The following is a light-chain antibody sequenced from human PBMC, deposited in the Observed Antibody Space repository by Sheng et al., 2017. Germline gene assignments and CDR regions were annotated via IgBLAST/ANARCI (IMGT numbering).Light chain of an antibody. CDR1: QDISNF. J-gene: IGKJ1*01. CDR3: QQYNTYPWT. Sequence: DIQMTQSPSSLSASVGDRVTITCQASQDISNFLNWYQQKPGKAPKLLIYAASTLQSGVPSRFSGSGSGTDFTLTISSLQPDDSATYYCQQYNTYPWTFGQGTKVEVK. CDR2: AAS. V-gene: IGKV1-16*01.